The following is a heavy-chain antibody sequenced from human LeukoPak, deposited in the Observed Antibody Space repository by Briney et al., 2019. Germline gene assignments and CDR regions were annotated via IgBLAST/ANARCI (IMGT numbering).Heavy chain of an antibody. CDR3: ASVRRGFGEFSKYYSYYYMDV. CDR2: IYHSGST. J-gene: IGHJ6*03. D-gene: IGHD3-10*01. V-gene: IGHV4-4*02. CDR1: GGSISSSNW. Sequence: SETLSLTYAVSGGSISSSNWWSWVRQPPGKGLEWIGEIYHSGSTNYNPSLKSRVTISVDKSKNQFSLKLSSVTAADTAVYYCASVRRGFGEFSKYYSYYYMDVWGKGTTVTISS.